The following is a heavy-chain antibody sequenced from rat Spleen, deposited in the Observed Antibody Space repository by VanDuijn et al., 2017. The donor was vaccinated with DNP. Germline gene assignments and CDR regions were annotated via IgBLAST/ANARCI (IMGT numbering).Heavy chain of an antibody. CDR3: TTENYYSGGAMDA. J-gene: IGHJ4*01. CDR2: ISYDGSST. D-gene: IGHD1-1*01. Sequence: EVRLVESGGGLVQPGRSMKLSCAASGFTFSNYDMAWVRQAPKKGLEWVATISYDGSSTYYRDSVKGRFTISRDNAKSTLYLQMDSLRSEDTATYYCTTENYYSGGAMDAWGQGTSVTVSS. CDR1: GFTFSNYD. V-gene: IGHV5-7*01.